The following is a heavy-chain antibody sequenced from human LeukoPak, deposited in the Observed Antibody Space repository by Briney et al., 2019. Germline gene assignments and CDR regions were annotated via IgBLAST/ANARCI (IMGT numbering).Heavy chain of an antibody. CDR1: GYSFTSYW. CDR2: IYPGDSDT. Sequence: GESLKISCKGSGYSFTSYWIGWVRQMPGKGLEWMGIIYPGDSDTRYSPSFQGQVTISADKSISTAYLQWSSLKASDTAMYYCASRVGRLFPQNLFDPWGKGTLVTVS. CDR3: ASRVGRLFPQNLFDP. V-gene: IGHV5-51*01. J-gene: IGHJ5*02. D-gene: IGHD3-22*01.